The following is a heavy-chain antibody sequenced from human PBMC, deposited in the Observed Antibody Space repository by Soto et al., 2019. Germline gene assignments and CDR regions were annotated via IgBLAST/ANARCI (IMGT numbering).Heavy chain of an antibody. D-gene: IGHD3-3*01. V-gene: IGHV3-11*05. CDR2: ISGAGNFA. Sequence: GGSLRLSCAASGFTISGYYMTWIRQVPGKGLEWISDISGAGNFANYADSVRGRFTISRDNARKSVYLQMKSLRAEDTAVYYCARGRPYLNGVVYFDSWCQGT. CDR1: GFTISGYY. J-gene: IGHJ4*02. CDR3: ARGRPYLNGVVYFDS.